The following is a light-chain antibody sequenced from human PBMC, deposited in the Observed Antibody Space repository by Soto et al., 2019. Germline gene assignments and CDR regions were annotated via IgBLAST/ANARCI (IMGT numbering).Light chain of an antibody. V-gene: IGKV3-20*01. Sequence: LTQSPGSLSLSSGERATLSCRASQTVRSSYLAWYQQRPGQAPKLLIYGAFHRATGIPDRFSGSESGRDYTLSISRLDPEDSAVYYCQQYGDSITFGGGTKVEIK. CDR1: QTVRSSY. CDR2: GAF. CDR3: QQYGDSIT. J-gene: IGKJ4*01.